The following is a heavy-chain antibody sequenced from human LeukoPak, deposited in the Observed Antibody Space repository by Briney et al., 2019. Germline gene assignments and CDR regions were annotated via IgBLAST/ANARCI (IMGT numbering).Heavy chain of an antibody. CDR2: IYYNGST. CDR1: GGSIGLYH. Sequence: SETLSLTCIVSGGSIGLYHWTWIRQPPGKGLEWIGYIYYNGSTKYNQSLKSRVTISLDTSKNQFSLRLGSVTAADTAVYYCARDRAAGSDWLDPWGQGTLVTVSS. D-gene: IGHD3-10*01. CDR3: ARDRAAGSDWLDP. J-gene: IGHJ5*02. V-gene: IGHV4-59*01.